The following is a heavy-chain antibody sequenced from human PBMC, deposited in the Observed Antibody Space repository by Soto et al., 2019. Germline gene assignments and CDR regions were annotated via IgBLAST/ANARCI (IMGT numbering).Heavy chain of an antibody. J-gene: IGHJ4*02. D-gene: IGHD5-12*01. CDR3: AKWGDGYNSGFDY. CDR1: GFTFSNYA. V-gene: IGHV3-23*01. Sequence: GGSLRLSCAASGFTFSNYAMSWVRQAPGQGLEWVSAISGSGGSTNYADSVKGRVTITADKSTSTAYMELSSLRSEDTAVYYCAKWGDGYNSGFDYWGQGTLVTVSS. CDR2: ISGSGGST.